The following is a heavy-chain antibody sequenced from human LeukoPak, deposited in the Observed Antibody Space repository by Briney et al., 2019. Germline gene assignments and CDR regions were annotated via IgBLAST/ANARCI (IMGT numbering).Heavy chain of an antibody. CDR3: ARDSALHYWYFDL. CDR2: ISGSSTTK. Sequence: GGSLRLSCAVSGFTFSTYSMNWVRQAPGKGLEWVSYISGSSTTKYYADSVKGRFTISRDNAKNSLYLQMNSLRDEDTAVYYCARDSALHYWYFDLWGRGTLVTVSS. J-gene: IGHJ2*01. CDR1: GFTFSTYS. V-gene: IGHV3-48*02.